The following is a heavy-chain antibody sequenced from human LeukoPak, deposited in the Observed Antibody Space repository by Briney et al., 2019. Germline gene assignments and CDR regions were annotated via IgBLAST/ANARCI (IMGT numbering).Heavy chain of an antibody. CDR2: VTGSADKT. D-gene: IGHD5-12*01. J-gene: IGHJ4*02. Sequence: GGTLRLSCVASGFTFSRYGMSWVSQAPGKGLEWVSSVTGSADKTYYADSVKGRFTISRDNSKNTLYLQINSLRAEDTAVYYCAKGGGYEVLYDYWGQGTLVTVSS. CDR3: AKGGGYEVLYDY. CDR1: GFTFSRYG. V-gene: IGHV3-23*01.